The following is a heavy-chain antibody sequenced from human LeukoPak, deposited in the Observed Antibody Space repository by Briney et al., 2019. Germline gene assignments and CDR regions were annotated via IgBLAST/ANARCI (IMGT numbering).Heavy chain of an antibody. J-gene: IGHJ3*02. CDR1: GGSISSSSYY. Sequence: KPSETLSLTCTVSGGSISSSSYYWGWIRQPPGKGLEWIGSIYYSGSTYYNPSLKSRVTISVDTSKNQFSLKLSSVTAADTAVYYCARSRNRQIAVAGSVPHAFDIWGQGTMVTVSS. CDR3: ARSRNRQIAVAGSVPHAFDI. CDR2: IYYSGST. D-gene: IGHD6-19*01. V-gene: IGHV4-39*01.